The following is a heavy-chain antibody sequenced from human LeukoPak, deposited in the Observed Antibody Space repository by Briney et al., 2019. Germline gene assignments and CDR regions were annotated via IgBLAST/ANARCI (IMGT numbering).Heavy chain of an antibody. J-gene: IGHJ1*01. CDR2: IYYSGST. D-gene: IGHD3-22*01. CDR3: ARGSYDSSDFEYFHH. Sequence: SETLSLTCTVSGGSISSHYWSWIRQPPGKGLEWIGYIYYSGSTNYNPSLKSRVTISVDTSKNQFSLKLSSVTAADTAVYYCARGSYDSSDFEYFHHWGQGTLVTVSS. CDR1: GGSISSHY. V-gene: IGHV4-59*11.